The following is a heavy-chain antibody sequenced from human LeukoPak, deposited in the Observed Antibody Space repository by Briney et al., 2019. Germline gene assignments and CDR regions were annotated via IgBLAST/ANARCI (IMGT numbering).Heavy chain of an antibody. Sequence: PSETLSLTCAVYGGSFSGYYWSWIRQPPGKGLEWIGYIYYSGSTNYNPSLKSRVTISVDTSKNQFSLKLSSVTAADTAVYYCARGGGDSSGWSLFDYWGQGTLVTVSS. CDR2: IYYSGST. CDR3: ARGGGDSSGWSLFDY. J-gene: IGHJ4*02. D-gene: IGHD6-19*01. CDR1: GGSFSGYY. V-gene: IGHV4-59*01.